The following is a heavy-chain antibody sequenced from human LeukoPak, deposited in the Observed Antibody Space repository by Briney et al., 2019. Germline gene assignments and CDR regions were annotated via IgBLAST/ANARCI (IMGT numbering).Heavy chain of an antibody. D-gene: IGHD3-22*01. CDR2: ISSGSSYI. Sequence: PGGSLRLSCAASGFTFSNYAMSWVRQTPGKGLEWVSSISSGSSYIYYADSVKGRFTISRDNAKNSLYLQMNSLRAEDTAVYYCASNYYDSSAYSGYWGQGTLVTVSS. V-gene: IGHV3-21*01. CDR3: ASNYYDSSAYSGY. J-gene: IGHJ4*02. CDR1: GFTFSNYA.